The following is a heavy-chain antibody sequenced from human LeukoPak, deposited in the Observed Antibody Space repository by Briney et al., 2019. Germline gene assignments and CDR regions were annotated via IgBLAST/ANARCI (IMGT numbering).Heavy chain of an antibody. CDR3: ARDPHYYDSSGYYYPPAFDI. CDR2: ISGSGGST. D-gene: IGHD3-22*01. V-gene: IGHV3-23*01. J-gene: IGHJ3*02. CDR1: GFTFSSYA. Sequence: GGSLRLSCAASGFTFSSYAMSWVRQAPGKGLEWVSAISGSGGSTYYAGSVKGRFTISRDNSKNTLYLQMNSLRAEDTAVYYCARDPHYYDSSGYYYPPAFDIWGQGTMVTVSS.